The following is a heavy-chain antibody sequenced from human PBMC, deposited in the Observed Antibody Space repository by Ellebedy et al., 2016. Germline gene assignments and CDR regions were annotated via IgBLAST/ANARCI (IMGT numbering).Heavy chain of an antibody. CDR3: ARNDNIYCSTSTCALDR. J-gene: IGHJ5*02. Sequence: GESLKISXVASGFTFSDHYMSWIRQAPGKGLEWVSYISGTGITISYADSVQDRFAISRDNAENSLYLQMNSLRVEDTAVYYCARNDNIYCSTSTCALDRWGQGTLVTVSS. D-gene: IGHD2-15*01. CDR1: GFTFSDHY. CDR2: ISGTGITI. V-gene: IGHV3-11*04.